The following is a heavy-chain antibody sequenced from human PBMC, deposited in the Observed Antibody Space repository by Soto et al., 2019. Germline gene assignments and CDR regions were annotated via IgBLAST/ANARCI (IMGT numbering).Heavy chain of an antibody. CDR2: ISYDGSNK. CDR1: GFTFSSYG. CDR3: ARAHGEWAGYYYGMDV. V-gene: IGHV3-30*03. D-gene: IGHD1-26*01. J-gene: IGHJ6*02. Sequence: GGSLRLSCAASGFTFSSYGMHWVRQAPGKGLEWVAVISYDGSNKYYADSVKGRFTISRDNSKNTLYLQMNSLRSEDTAVYYCARAHGEWAGYYYGMDVWGQGTTVTVSS.